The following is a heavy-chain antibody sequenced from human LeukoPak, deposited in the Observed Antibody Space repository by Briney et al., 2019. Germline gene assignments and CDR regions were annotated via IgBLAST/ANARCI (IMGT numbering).Heavy chain of an antibody. J-gene: IGHJ6*03. V-gene: IGHV3-23*01. CDR1: GFTFSSYA. Sequence: GGSLRLSCAASGFTFSSYAMSWVRQAPGKGLGWVSIISGSGGSTDYADSVKGRFTISRDNSKNTLYLQMNSLRAEDTAVYYCAKDRGHCTNGVCHNYYYMDIWGKGTTVTVSS. CDR3: AKDRGHCTNGVCHNYYYMDI. D-gene: IGHD2-8*01. CDR2: ISGSGGST.